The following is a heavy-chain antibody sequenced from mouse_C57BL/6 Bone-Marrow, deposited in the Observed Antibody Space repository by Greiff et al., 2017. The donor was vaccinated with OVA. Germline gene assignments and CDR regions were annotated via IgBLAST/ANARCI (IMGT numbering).Heavy chain of an antibody. CDR3: ARWYYGSSWDWYFDV. CDR1: GFNIKDYY. CDR2: IDPEDGET. D-gene: IGHD1-1*01. Sequence: VQLQQSGAELVKPGASVKLSCTASGFNIKDYYMHWVKQRTEQGLEWIGRIDPEDGETNYAPKFQGKATITADTSSNTAYLQLSSLTSEDTADYYCARWYYGSSWDWYFDVGGTGTTVTVSS. V-gene: IGHV14-2*01. J-gene: IGHJ1*03.